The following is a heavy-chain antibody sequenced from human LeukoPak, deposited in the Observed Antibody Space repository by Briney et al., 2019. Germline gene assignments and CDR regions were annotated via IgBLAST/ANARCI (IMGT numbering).Heavy chain of an antibody. CDR3: TRVGI. CDR1: GFTFGDYP. Sequence: GGSLRLSCTTSGFTFGDYPMSWVRQAPGKGLGWVGFIRSKTSGGTSEYAASVKGRFTISRDDSKSIAYLQMNSLKTEDTAVYYCTRVGIWGQGTLVTVSS. CDR2: IRSKTSGGTS. V-gene: IGHV3-49*04. J-gene: IGHJ4*02.